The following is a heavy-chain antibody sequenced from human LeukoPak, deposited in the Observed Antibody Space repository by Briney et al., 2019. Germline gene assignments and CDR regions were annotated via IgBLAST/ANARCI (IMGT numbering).Heavy chain of an antibody. CDR1: GFTLSISG. V-gene: IGHV3-30*18. CDR3: SKKVPDSSGYNSIDY. D-gene: IGHD3-22*01. J-gene: IGHJ4*02. Sequence: PGGPQTLSCAPSGFTLSISGIHWVRQARGKGVVWSTVISYHEKNKYYADSVKGRFSISRDNSKDALYLEMNSLRVEDTAVYYCSKKVPDSSGYNSIDYWGQGTLVTVSS. CDR2: ISYHEKNK.